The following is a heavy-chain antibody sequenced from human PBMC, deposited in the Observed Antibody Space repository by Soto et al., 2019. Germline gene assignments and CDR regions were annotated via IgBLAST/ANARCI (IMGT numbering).Heavy chain of an antibody. CDR1: GFPFNSYT. J-gene: IGHJ6*02. V-gene: IGHV3-23*01. CDR2: ISGSGGST. D-gene: IGHD3-22*01. Sequence: PGGSLRLSCAASGFPFNSYTMTWVRQAPGKGLEWVSAISGSGGSTYYADSVKGRFTISRDTSKNTLYLQMNSLRAEDTAVYYCVRDPYYDTRGYEEHYYGMDVWGQGTTVTVSS. CDR3: VRDPYYDTRGYEEHYYGMDV.